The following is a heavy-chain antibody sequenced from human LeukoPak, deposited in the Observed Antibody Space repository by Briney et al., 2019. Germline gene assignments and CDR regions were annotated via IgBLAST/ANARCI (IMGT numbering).Heavy chain of an antibody. V-gene: IGHV3-23*01. CDR1: GFTSSSYA. D-gene: IGHD6-19*01. CDR3: AKDKAVAGFYYFDY. CDR2: ISGSGGST. Sequence: GGSLRLSCAASGFTSSSYAMSWVRQAPGKGLEWVSAISGSGGSTYYADSVKGRFTISRDNSRNTLYLQMNSLRAEDTALYYCAKDKAVAGFYYFDYWGQGTLVTVSS. J-gene: IGHJ4*02.